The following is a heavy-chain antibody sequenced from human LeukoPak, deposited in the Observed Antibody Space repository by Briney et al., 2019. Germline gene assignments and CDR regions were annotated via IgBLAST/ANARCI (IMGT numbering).Heavy chain of an antibody. Sequence: ASVKVSCKASGYTFTSYDINWVRQATGQGLEWMGWMNPNSGNTGYAQKFQGRVTITRNTSISTAYMELSSLRSEDTAVYYCATGSGSGSYWSVDCWGQGTLVTVSS. CDR3: ATGSGSGSYWSVDC. D-gene: IGHD3-10*01. V-gene: IGHV1-8*03. CDR2: MNPNSGNT. CDR1: GYTFTSYD. J-gene: IGHJ4*02.